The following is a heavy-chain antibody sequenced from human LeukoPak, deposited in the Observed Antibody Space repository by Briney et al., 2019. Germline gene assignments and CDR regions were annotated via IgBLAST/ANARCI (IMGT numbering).Heavy chain of an antibody. Sequence: SETLSLTCTVSGGSIRSYYWTWVRQPPGKGLEWMGYMYYTGSTKYNPSLKSRVSISVDTSKNQFSLTLTSVTAADTAVYYCAAVVVSGTPYFDYWGQGTLVTVSS. CDR2: MYYTGST. V-gene: IGHV4-59*03. D-gene: IGHD2-21*02. CDR3: AAVVVSGTPYFDY. CDR1: GGSIRSYY. J-gene: IGHJ4*02.